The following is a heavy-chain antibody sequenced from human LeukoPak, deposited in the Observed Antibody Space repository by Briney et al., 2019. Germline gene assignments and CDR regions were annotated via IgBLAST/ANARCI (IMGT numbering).Heavy chain of an antibody. D-gene: IGHD1/OR15-1a*01. CDR2: IFPGDSDT. Sequence: GESLKISCKGSGYSFTSYWIGWARQMPGKGLEWMGIIFPGDSDTIYSPSFQGQVTISADKSINTAYLQWSSLKASDTAMYFCATSESQTKFDYWGQGTQVIVSS. V-gene: IGHV5-51*01. CDR3: ATSESQTKFDY. J-gene: IGHJ4*02. CDR1: GYSFTSYW.